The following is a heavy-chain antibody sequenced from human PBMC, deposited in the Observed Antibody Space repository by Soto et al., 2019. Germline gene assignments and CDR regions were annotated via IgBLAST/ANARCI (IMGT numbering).Heavy chain of an antibody. Sequence: GGSLRLSCSASVFTFSSYAMHWVRQAPGKGLEYVSAISSNGGSTYYADSVKGRFTISRDNSKNTLYLQMNSLRDEDTAVYYCARRITMVRGPYYYYAMDVWGQGTTVTVSS. V-gene: IGHV3-64*04. D-gene: IGHD3-10*01. CDR2: ISSNGGST. J-gene: IGHJ6*02. CDR1: VFTFSSYA. CDR3: ARRITMVRGPYYYYAMDV.